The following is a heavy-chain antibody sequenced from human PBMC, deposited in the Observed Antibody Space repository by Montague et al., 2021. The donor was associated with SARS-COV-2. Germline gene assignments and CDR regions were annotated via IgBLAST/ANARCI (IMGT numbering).Heavy chain of an antibody. CDR1: GFTFSSYS. Sequence: SLRFSCAASGFTFSSYSVSWVRQAPGKGLEWISYISSSTNIIYYADSVKGRFTISRDNARNSLYMQMNSLRVDDTAVYYCAKDLVLRAARPDALDVWGQGTVVTVSS. CDR2: ISSSTNII. J-gene: IGHJ3*01. CDR3: AKDLVLRAARPDALDV. V-gene: IGHV3-48*04. D-gene: IGHD6-6*01.